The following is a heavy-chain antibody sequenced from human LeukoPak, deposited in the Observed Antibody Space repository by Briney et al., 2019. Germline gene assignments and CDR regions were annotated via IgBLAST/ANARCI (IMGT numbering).Heavy chain of an antibody. V-gene: IGHV4-39*01. CDR1: GGSISSSSYY. Sequence: SETLSLTCTVSGGSISSSSYYRGWIRQPPGKGLEWIGSLYYSGSTYYNPSLKSRVTISVDTSKNQFSLKLSSVTAADTAVYYCASIAVAGTWVDYWGQGTPVTVSS. J-gene: IGHJ4*02. CDR3: ASIAVAGTWVDY. D-gene: IGHD6-19*01. CDR2: LYYSGST.